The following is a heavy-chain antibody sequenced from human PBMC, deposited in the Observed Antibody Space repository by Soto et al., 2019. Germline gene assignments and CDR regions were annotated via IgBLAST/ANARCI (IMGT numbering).Heavy chain of an antibody. CDR3: ARDLYYDILTGYSRYYYYYGMDV. J-gene: IGHJ6*02. Sequence: XSVKVSCKASGYTFTSYGISWVREAPGQGLEWMGWISAYNGNTNYAQKLQGRVTMTTDTSTSTAYMELRSLRSDDTAVYYCARDLYYDILTGYSRYYYYYGMDVWGQGTTVTVSS. V-gene: IGHV1-18*01. D-gene: IGHD3-9*01. CDR1: GYTFTSYG. CDR2: ISAYNGNT.